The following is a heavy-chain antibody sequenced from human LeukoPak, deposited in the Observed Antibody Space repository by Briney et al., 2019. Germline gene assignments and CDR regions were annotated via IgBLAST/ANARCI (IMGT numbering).Heavy chain of an antibody. CDR1: EFTFSRYW. J-gene: IGHJ4*02. CDR2: IKPDGSDK. D-gene: IGHD3-22*01. CDR3: ARYYDSSGYFY. V-gene: IGHV3-7*04. Sequence: PGGSLRLSCVDSEFTFSRYWMSWVRQAPGKGLEGVANIKPDGSDKNYVDSVRGRFTISRDNSKNSLYLQMNSLRAEDTAVYHCARYYDSSGYFYWGQGTLVTVSS.